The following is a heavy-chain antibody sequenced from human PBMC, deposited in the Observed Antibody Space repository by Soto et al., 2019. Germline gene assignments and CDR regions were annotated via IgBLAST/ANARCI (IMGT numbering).Heavy chain of an antibody. CDR3: AGSPYDDYVTFDY. CDR2: IYYSGST. D-gene: IGHD4-17*01. J-gene: IGHJ4*02. Sequence: PSETLSLTCTVSGGSISSGDYYWSWIRQPPGKGLEWIGYIYYSGSTYYNPSLKSRVTISVDTSKNQFSLNLSSVTAADTAVYYCAGSPYDDYVTFDYWGQGTLVTVS. CDR1: GGSISSGDYY. V-gene: IGHV4-30-4*01.